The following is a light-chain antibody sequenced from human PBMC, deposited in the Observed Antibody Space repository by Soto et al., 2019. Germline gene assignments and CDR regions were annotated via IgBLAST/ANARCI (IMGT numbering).Light chain of an antibody. V-gene: IGLV2-11*01. Sequence: SALTQPRSVSGSPGQSVTISCTGTSSDVGGYNYVSWYQHHPGKAPKLMIYDVTKRPSGVRDRFSASKSGNTASLTISGLQAEDEADYYCQSYDSSLRGAVFGTGTKVTVL. CDR1: SSDVGGYNY. CDR3: QSYDSSLRGAV. CDR2: DVT. J-gene: IGLJ1*01.